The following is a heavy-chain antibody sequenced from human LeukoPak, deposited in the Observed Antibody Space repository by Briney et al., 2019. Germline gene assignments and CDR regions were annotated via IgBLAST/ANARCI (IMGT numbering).Heavy chain of an antibody. Sequence: GGSLRLSCAASGFPVSGNYMSWVRQAPGKGLEWVSIIYSGGSTSYADSVKGRFTISRDNSKNTLYLQMNSLRAEDTAVYYCARSSGPDAPDYWGQGTLVTVSS. D-gene: IGHD7-27*01. CDR3: ARSSGPDAPDY. CDR2: IYSGGST. J-gene: IGHJ4*02. CDR1: GFPVSGNY. V-gene: IGHV3-53*01.